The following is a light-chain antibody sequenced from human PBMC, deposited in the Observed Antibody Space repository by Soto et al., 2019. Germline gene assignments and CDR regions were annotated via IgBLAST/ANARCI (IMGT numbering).Light chain of an antibody. Sequence: QSVLTQSPSASASLGASVKLTCTLSSGYSNDAVAWHQQQPQKGPRYLMKVISDGSHNRGDGISDRFSGSSSGAKRYLTISRVQSEDEADYFCQTWGTGIQVFGSGTQLTVL. J-gene: IGLJ1*01. CDR2: VISDGSH. CDR1: SGYSNDA. V-gene: IGLV4-69*01. CDR3: QTWGTGIQV.